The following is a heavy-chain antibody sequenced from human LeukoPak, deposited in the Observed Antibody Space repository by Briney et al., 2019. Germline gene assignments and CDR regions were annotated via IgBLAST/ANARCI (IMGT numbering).Heavy chain of an antibody. CDR2: INTDGRTT. V-gene: IGHV3-74*01. CDR3: ARPDTAMVLPDY. Sequence: GGSLRLSCAASGFTFTSYWMHWVRQAPGKGLVWVSPINTDGRTTSYADSVKGRFTISRDNAKNTLYLQMNSLRADDTAVYYCARPDTAMVLPDYWGQGTLVTVYS. CDR1: GFTFTSYW. J-gene: IGHJ4*02. D-gene: IGHD5-18*01.